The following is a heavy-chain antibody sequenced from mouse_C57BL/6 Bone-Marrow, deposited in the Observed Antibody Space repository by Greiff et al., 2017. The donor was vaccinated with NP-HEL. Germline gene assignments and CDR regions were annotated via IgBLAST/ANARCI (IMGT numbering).Heavy chain of an antibody. CDR3: VRSYYYGSSPYFDY. J-gene: IGHJ2*01. CDR2: IRSKSNNYAT. Sequence: EVQLVESGGGLVQPKGSLKLSCAASGFSFNTYAMNWVRQAPGKGLEWVARIRSKSNNYATYYADSVKDRFTISRDDSESMLYLQMNNLKTEDTAMYYCVRSYYYGSSPYFDYWGQGTTLTVSS. V-gene: IGHV10-1*01. D-gene: IGHD1-1*01. CDR1: GFSFNTYA.